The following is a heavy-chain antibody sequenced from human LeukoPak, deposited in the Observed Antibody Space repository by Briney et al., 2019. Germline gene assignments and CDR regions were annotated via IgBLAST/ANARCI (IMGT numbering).Heavy chain of an antibody. D-gene: IGHD5-12*01. Sequence: ASVKVSCKASGGTFSRYAISWVRQAPGQGLEWMGRIIPILGIANYAQKFQGRVTITADKSTSTAYMELSSLRSEDTAVYYCARCIYSGYDLVIGWFDPWGQGTLVTVSS. V-gene: IGHV1-69*04. J-gene: IGHJ5*02. CDR1: GGTFSRYA. CDR3: ARCIYSGYDLVIGWFDP. CDR2: IIPILGIA.